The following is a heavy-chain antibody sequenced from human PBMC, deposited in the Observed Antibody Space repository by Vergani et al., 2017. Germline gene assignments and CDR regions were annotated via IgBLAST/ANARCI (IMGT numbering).Heavy chain of an antibody. D-gene: IGHD3-22*01. J-gene: IGHJ4*02. V-gene: IGHV3-49*03. CDR1: GFTFGDYA. CDR2: IRSKAYGGTT. CDR3: TRTSRITMIVVVPFLVPDY. Sequence: EVQLVESGGGLVQPGRSLRLSCTASGFTFGDYAMSWFRQAPGKGLEWVGFIRSKAYGGTTEYAASVKGRFTISRDDSKSIAYLQMNSLKTEDTAVYYCTRTSRITMIVVVPFLVPDYWGQGTLVTVSS.